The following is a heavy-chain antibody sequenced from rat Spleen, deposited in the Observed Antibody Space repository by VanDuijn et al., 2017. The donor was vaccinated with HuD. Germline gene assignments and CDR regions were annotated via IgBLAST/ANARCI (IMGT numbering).Heavy chain of an antibody. D-gene: IGHD1-2*01. CDR1: GFTFSDYY. V-gene: IGHV5-29*01. J-gene: IGHJ2*01. Sequence: EVQLVESDGGLVQPGRSLKLSCAASGFTFSDYYMAWVRQAPTKGLEWVATISYDGSSTYYRDSVKGRFTISRENEKSPLYLQMDSLRSEDTATYYCERHGYYYSSYIYDPYWYFDYWGQGVMVTVPS. CDR2: ISYDGSST. CDR3: ERHGYYYSSYIYDPYWYFDY.